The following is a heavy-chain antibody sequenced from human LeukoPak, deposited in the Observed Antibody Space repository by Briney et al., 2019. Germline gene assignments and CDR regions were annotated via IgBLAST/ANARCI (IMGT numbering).Heavy chain of an antibody. J-gene: IGHJ3*02. Sequence: PGGSLRLSCAASGFTFSSYGMHWVRQAPGKGLEWVAVISYDGSNKYYADSVKGRFTISRDNSKNTLYLQMNSLRAEDTAVYYCARERAFDIWGQGTMVTVSS. V-gene: IGHV3-30*03. CDR1: GFTFSSYG. CDR2: ISYDGSNK. CDR3: ARERAFDI.